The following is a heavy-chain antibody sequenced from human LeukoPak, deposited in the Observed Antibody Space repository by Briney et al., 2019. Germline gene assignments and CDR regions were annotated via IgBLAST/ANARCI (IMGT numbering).Heavy chain of an antibody. CDR1: GFTFSSYA. J-gene: IGHJ4*02. D-gene: IGHD5-24*01. CDR2: ISGSGGST. CDR3: AKDQVATTILGD. Sequence: PGGSLRLSCAASGFTFSSYAMSWVRQAPGKGLEWVSAISGSGGSTYYADSVKGRFTIHRDNSKNTLYLQMNSLRAEDTAVYYCAKDQVATTILGDWGQGTLVTVSS. V-gene: IGHV3-23*01.